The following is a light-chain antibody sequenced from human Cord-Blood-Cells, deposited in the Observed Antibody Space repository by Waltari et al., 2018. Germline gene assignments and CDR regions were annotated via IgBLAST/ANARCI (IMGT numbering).Light chain of an antibody. J-gene: IGLJ3*02. CDR3: CSYAGSYTWV. CDR1: SSDVAGYNY. Sequence: QSALTQPRSVSGSPGQSVTISCTGTSSDVAGYNYVPWYQQHPGKAPKPMIYDVSKRPSGVPDRFSGSKSGNTASLTISGLQAEDEADYYCCSYAGSYTWVFGGGTKLTVL. V-gene: IGLV2-11*01. CDR2: DVS.